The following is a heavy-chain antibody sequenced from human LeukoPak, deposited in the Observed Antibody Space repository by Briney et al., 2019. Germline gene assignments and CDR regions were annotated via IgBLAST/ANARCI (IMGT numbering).Heavy chain of an antibody. J-gene: IGHJ4*02. D-gene: IGHD3-3*01. Sequence: GASVKVSCKASGYTFTSYYMHWMRQAPGQGLEWMGIINPSGGNTNYAQKLQGRVTMTTDTSTSTAYMELRSLRSDDTAVYYCARVTYYDFWSIPDNYFDYWGQGTLVTVSS. CDR1: GYTFTSYY. CDR2: INPSGGNT. V-gene: IGHV1-46*01. CDR3: ARVTYYDFWSIPDNYFDY.